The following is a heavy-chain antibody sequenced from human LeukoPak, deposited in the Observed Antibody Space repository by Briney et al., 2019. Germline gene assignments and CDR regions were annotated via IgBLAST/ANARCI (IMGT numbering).Heavy chain of an antibody. CDR1: GGSTSSYY. Sequence: PSETLSLTCTVSGGSTSSYYWSWIRQPPGKGLEWIGYIYYSGSTNYNPSLKSRVTISVDTSKNQFSLKLSSVTAADTAVYYCARGLAPRPYYYYGMDVWGQGTTVTVSS. J-gene: IGHJ6*02. CDR2: IYYSGST. CDR3: ARGLAPRPYYYYGMDV. D-gene: IGHD6-19*01. V-gene: IGHV4-59*01.